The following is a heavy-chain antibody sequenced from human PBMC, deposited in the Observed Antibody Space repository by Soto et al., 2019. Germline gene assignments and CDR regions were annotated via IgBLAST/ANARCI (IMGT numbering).Heavy chain of an antibody. CDR2: IYHSGST. Sequence: QLQLQESVSGLVKPSQTLSLTCAVSGGSISSGGYSWSWIRQPPGKGLEWIGYIYHSGSTYYNPSLKSRGTISVDRSNNQFSLKLSSATAAATALYYCARAGGLGAVAADYWGQGTLVTVSS. CDR1: GGSISSGGYS. V-gene: IGHV4-30-2*01. CDR3: ARAGGLGAVAADY. J-gene: IGHJ4*02. D-gene: IGHD6-19*01.